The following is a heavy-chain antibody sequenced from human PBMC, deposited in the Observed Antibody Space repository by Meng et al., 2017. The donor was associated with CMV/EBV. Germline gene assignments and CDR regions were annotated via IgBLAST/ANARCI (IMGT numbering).Heavy chain of an antibody. CDR3: VRDLSGGDY. J-gene: IGHJ4*02. D-gene: IGHD3-10*01. CDR2: INSDGTET. CDR1: GFTFSFYY. Sequence: GESLKISCAASGFTFSFYYITWVRQVPMKGLVWVARINSDGTETKYADSVKDRFTISRDNAKNTLYLQMNGLRADDTGVYFCVRDLSGGDYWGQGTLVTVSS. V-gene: IGHV3-74*01.